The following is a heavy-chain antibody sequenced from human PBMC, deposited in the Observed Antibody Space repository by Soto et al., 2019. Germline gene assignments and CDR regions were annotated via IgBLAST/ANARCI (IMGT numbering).Heavy chain of an antibody. CDR1: GGSISSNNW. Sequence: QVQLQESGPGLVRPSGTLSLTCAVSGGSISSNNWWSWVRQPPGKGLEWIGEIYHSGSTNYNPSLKSRVTMSVVPSKNLFSLTLNSVTAADTAFYYCARDQGSHPGDWGQGILVSVSS. D-gene: IGHD6-13*01. V-gene: IGHV4-4*02. CDR2: IYHSGST. J-gene: IGHJ4*02. CDR3: ARDQGSHPGD.